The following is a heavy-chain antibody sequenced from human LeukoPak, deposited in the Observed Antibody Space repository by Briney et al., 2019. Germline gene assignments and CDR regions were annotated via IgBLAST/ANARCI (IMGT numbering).Heavy chain of an antibody. J-gene: IGHJ4*02. D-gene: IGHD3-22*01. Sequence: PGGTLRLSCAASGFTFSSHGINWVRQAPGKGLEWVSGISPSGDITYYTDSVQGRFTISRDNSKNTLYLQMNSLRAEDTAVYYCAKDPRGPGGYSIDYWGQGTLVTVSS. CDR3: AKDPRGPGGYSIDY. CDR1: GFTFSSHG. V-gene: IGHV3-23*01. CDR2: ISPSGDIT.